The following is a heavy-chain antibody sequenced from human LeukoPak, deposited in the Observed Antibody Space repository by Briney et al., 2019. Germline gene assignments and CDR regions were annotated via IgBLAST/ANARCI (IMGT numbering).Heavy chain of an antibody. CDR3: ARVRYRLAETYIDY. J-gene: IGHJ4*02. D-gene: IGHD3-16*01. V-gene: IGHV3-74*01. CDR2: INSDGSST. CDR1: GFIFSSYW. Sequence: GGSLRLSCAASGFIFSSYWMHWVRQAPGKGLVCVSRINSDGSSTSYADSVKGRFTISRDNAKNTLYLQMNSLRADDTAVYYCARVRYRLAETYIDYWGQGTLVTVSS.